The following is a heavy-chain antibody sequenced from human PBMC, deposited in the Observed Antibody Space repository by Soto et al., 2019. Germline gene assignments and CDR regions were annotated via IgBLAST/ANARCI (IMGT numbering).Heavy chain of an antibody. CDR1: GYTFTSYG. J-gene: IGHJ6*02. D-gene: IGHD6-19*01. CDR2: ISAYNSNT. CDR3: ARRGIAVAGYYYGMDV. V-gene: IGHV1-18*01. Sequence: ASVKVSCKASGYTFTSYGISWVRQAPGQGLEWMGWISAYNSNTNYAQKLQGRVTMATDTSTSTAYMELRSLRSDDTAVYYCARRGIAVAGYYYGMDVWGQGTTVTVSS.